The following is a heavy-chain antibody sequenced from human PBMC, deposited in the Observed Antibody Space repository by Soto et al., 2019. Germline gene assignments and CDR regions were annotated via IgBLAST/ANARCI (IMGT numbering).Heavy chain of an antibody. CDR2: INAGNGNT. CDR1: GYTFTSYA. CDR3: ASVGIAFGYSSGWPSFDY. Sequence: ASVKVSCKASGYTFTSYAMHWVRQAPGQRLEWMGWINAGNGNTKYSQKFQGRVTITRDTSASTAYMELSSLRSEDTAVYYCASVGIAFGYSSGWPSFDYWGQGTLVTVS. D-gene: IGHD6-19*01. V-gene: IGHV1-3*01. J-gene: IGHJ4*02.